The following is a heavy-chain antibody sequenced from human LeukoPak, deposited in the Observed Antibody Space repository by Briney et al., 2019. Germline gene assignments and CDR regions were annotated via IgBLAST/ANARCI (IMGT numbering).Heavy chain of an antibody. V-gene: IGHV4-59*01. J-gene: IGHJ4*02. CDR3: ARGRDYYDSSGYYYEGTIVDY. CDR1: GGSISSYY. Sequence: AETLSLTCTVSGGSISSYYWSWIRQPPGKGLEWIGYIYYSGSTNYNPSLKSRVTISVDTSKNQFSLKLSSVTAADTAVYYCARGRDYYDSSGYYYEGTIVDYWGQGTLVTVSS. CDR2: IYYSGST. D-gene: IGHD3-22*01.